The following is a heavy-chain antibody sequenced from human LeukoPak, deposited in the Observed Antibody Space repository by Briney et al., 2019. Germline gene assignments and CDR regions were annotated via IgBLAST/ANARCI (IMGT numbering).Heavy chain of an antibody. CDR1: GGSISSGGYY. V-gene: IGHV4-31*03. CDR2: IYNSGST. CDR3: ARLTIVPGAVYFDS. Sequence: SQTLSLTCTVSGGSISSGGYYWSWIRQHPGKGPEWIGYIYNSGSTYCNPSLRSRVTISVDTSKKQFSLKLSSVTAADTAVYYCARLTIVPGAVYFDSWGQGTLVTVSS. D-gene: IGHD2-2*01. J-gene: IGHJ4*02.